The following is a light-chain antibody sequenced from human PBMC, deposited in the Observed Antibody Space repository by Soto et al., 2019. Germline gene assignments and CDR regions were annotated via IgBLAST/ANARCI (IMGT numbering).Light chain of an antibody. V-gene: IGKV4-1*01. CDR3: QQYYSTPWT. CDR2: WAS. CDR1: QSLLHSSDNRNY. Sequence: EIVMAQFPETLAVSVGERATSKCRSSQSLLHSSDNRNYLTWYQQKPGQPPKLLIYWASTRHSGVPDRFSGSGSGTDFTLTINSLQAEDVAVYYCQQYYSTPWTFGQGTKVDIK. J-gene: IGKJ1*01.